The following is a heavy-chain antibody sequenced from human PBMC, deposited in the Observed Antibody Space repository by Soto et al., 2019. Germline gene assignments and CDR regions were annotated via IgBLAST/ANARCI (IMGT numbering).Heavy chain of an antibody. CDR2: ISYDGSNK. CDR3: ARSPYSVSYLAYFDY. D-gene: IGHD1-26*01. V-gene: IGHV3-30*03. Sequence: QVQLVEYGGGVVQPGRSLRLSCAASGFTFSSYGMHWVRQAPGKGLEWVAVISYDGSNKYYADSVKGGFTISRDNSKNTLYLQMNSLRAEDTAVYYCARSPYSVSYLAYFDYWGQGTLVSVSS. CDR1: GFTFSSYG. J-gene: IGHJ4*02.